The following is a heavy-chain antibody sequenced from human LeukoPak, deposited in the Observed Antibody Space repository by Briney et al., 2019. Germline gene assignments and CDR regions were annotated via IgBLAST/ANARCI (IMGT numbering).Heavy chain of an antibody. J-gene: IGHJ4*02. CDR3: ARHSGSYLYYFDY. CDR1: GGSISSSSYY. Sequence: PSETLSLTCTVSGGSISSSSYYWGWIRQPRGKGLEWIVSIYYSGSTYYNPSLKSRVTISVDTSKNQFSLKLSSVTAADTAVYYCARHSGSYLYYFDYWGQGTLVTVSS. V-gene: IGHV4-39*01. CDR2: IYYSGST. D-gene: IGHD1-26*01.